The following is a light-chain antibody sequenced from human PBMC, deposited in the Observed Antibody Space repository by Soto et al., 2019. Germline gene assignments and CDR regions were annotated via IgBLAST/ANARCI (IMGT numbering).Light chain of an antibody. Sequence: EIVLTQSPGTLSLSPGERATLSCRASQSVSSSYLAWYQQKPGQAPRLLIYGASSRATGIPDRFSGSGSGTDFTLTLSRLEPEDFAVYFCQQYGSPPSWTFGQGTKVEIK. V-gene: IGKV3-20*01. CDR1: QSVSSSY. CDR3: QQYGSPPSWT. CDR2: GAS. J-gene: IGKJ1*01.